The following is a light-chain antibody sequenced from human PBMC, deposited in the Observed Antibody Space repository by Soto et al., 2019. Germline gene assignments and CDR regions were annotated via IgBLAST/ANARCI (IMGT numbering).Light chain of an antibody. CDR3: QQRNVWPPVT. CDR2: GAF. CDR1: PSVTNF. J-gene: IGKJ5*01. Sequence: GESATLSFRASPSVTNFLAWYQQRPGQAPRLLIYGAFNRATGIPARFSGSGSGTDFTLTISSLEPEDSAVYYCQQRNVWPPVTVGPATRLEIK. V-gene: IGKV3-11*01.